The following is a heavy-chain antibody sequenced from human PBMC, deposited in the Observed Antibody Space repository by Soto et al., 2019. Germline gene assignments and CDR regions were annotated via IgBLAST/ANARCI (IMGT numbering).Heavy chain of an antibody. J-gene: IGHJ6*02. CDR3: AKDKIRFLEWEAPYYYYYGMDV. V-gene: IGHV3-9*01. D-gene: IGHD3-3*01. CDR2: ISWNSGSI. CDR1: VFTFDDYA. Sequence: GWSLRLYCASSVFTFDDYAMQWVRQAPGKGLEWVSGISWNSGSIGYADSVKGRFTISRDNAKNSLYLQMNSLRAEDTALYYCAKDKIRFLEWEAPYYYYYGMDVWGQGTTVTVSS.